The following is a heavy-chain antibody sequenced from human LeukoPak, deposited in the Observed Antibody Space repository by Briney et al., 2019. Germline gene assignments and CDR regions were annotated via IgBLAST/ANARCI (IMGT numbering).Heavy chain of an antibody. CDR2: ISYDGSDK. CDR3: KEVDY. J-gene: IGHJ4*02. Sequence: HPGGSLRLSCAASGFTFSSYGMHWVRQAPGKGLEWVAGISYDGSDKYYAASVKGRFTISRDNSKNTLYLQMNSLRAEDTAIYYCKEVDYWGQGTLVTVSS. V-gene: IGHV3-30*19. CDR1: GFTFSSYG.